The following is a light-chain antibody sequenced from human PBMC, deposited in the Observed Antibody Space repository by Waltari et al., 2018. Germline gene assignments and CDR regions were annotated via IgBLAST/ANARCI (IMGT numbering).Light chain of an antibody. CDR2: GAS. CDR3: QQYSKWPLT. V-gene: IGKV3-15*01. CDR1: QTISSS. J-gene: IGKJ4*01. Sequence: EIVMTQSPATLSVSPGDRATLSCRASQTISSSLAWYQQKPGLAPRLLIDGASTRAAGIPARFSGSGSGTEFTLTITSLQSEDCAFYSCQQYSKWPLTFGGGTKVEIK.